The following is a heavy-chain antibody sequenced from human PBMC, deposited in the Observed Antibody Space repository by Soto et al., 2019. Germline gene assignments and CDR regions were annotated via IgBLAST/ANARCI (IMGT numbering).Heavy chain of an antibody. J-gene: IGHJ4*02. CDR1: GGTFSSYA. D-gene: IGHD6-19*01. CDR3: ASLIAVAGKREAEFDY. CDR2: IIPIFGTA. V-gene: IGHV1-69*06. Sequence: SVKVSCKASGGTFSSYAISWVRQAPGQGLEWMGGIIPIFGTANYAQKFQGRVTITADKSTSTAYMELSSLRSEDTAVYYCASLIAVAGKREAEFDYWGQGTLVTVSS.